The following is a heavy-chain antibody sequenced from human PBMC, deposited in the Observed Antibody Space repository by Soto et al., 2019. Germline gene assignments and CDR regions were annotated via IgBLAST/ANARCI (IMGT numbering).Heavy chain of an antibody. CDR3: ARGLRRHPGITIFGVVTIQYYFDY. Sequence: VASVKVSCKASGYTFTSYDINWVRQATGQGLEWMGWMNPNSGNTGYAQKFQGRVTMTRNTSISTAYMELSSLRSEDTAVYYCARGLRRHPGITIFGVVTIQYYFDYWGQGTLVTVSS. J-gene: IGHJ4*02. V-gene: IGHV1-8*01. D-gene: IGHD3-3*01. CDR2: MNPNSGNT. CDR1: GYTFTSYD.